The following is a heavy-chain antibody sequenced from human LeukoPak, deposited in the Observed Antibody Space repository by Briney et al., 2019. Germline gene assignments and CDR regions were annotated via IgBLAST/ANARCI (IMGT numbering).Heavy chain of an antibody. J-gene: IGHJ1*01. Sequence: GGSLRLSCAASGFTFSDYAMSWVRQAPGKGLEWVSVIRGSGSDTYYADSVKGRFMISRDNSKNTLYLQMNSLRAEDTAVYYCATSIVGFTYDEHFQHWGQGTLVTVSS. CDR2: IRGSGSDT. CDR1: GFTFSDYA. D-gene: IGHD1-26*01. CDR3: ATSIVGFTYDEHFQH. V-gene: IGHV3-23*01.